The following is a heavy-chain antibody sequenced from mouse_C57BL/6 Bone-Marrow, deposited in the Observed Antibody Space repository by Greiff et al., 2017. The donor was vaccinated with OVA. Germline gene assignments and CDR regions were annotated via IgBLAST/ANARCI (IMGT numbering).Heavy chain of an antibody. V-gene: IGHV1-50*01. CDR2: IDPSDSYT. CDR1: GYTFTSYW. Sequence: QVQLPGAELVKPGASVKLSCKASGYTFTSYWMQWVKQRPGQGLEWIGEIDPSDSYTNYNQKFKGKATLTVDTSSSTAYMQLNSLTSEDSAVYYCASAVFAYWGQGTLVTVSA. J-gene: IGHJ3*01. CDR3: ASAVFAY.